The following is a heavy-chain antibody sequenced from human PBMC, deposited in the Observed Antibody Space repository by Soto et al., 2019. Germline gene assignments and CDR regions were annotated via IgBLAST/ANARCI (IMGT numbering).Heavy chain of an antibody. D-gene: IGHD3-10*01. CDR2: IASAGDT. Sequence: DVQVVESGGGLVQPGESLRLSCAASGFTLSSFDMHWVRQATGKGLEWVSGIASAGDTFYAGSVKGRFTISRDTANNSLYLEMNSLRAEDTAVYYCTRTLSHSGSYFGQGTLVTVSS. J-gene: IGHJ4*02. CDR1: GFTLSSFD. V-gene: IGHV3-13*01. CDR3: TRTLSHSGSY.